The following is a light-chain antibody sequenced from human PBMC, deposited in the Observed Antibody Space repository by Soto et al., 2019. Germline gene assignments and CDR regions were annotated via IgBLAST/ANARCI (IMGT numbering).Light chain of an antibody. V-gene: IGKV3-15*01. CDR1: QSVSSN. Sequence: EIVMTQSPATLSVSPGESATLSCRASQSVSSNLGWYQQKPGQAPRLLIFDASTRATGAPPRFSGSGSGTEFTLSISSLQSEDFAIYYCQQYHDWPPLTFGGGTRVEI. CDR2: DAS. J-gene: IGKJ4*01. CDR3: QQYHDWPPLT.